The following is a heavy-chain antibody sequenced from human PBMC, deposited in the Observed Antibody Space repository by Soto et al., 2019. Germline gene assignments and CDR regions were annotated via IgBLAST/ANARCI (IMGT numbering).Heavy chain of an antibody. J-gene: IGHJ4*02. CDR1: GYTFSNFV. CDR2: ISPYNGNT. D-gene: IGHD6-19*01. Sequence: QVQLGQSGGEVKKPGASVKVSCKASGYTFSNFVLSWVRQAPGQGLELMGWISPYNGNTNYAQKLQGRLTMTTDTSTSTAYMELRSLRSDDTAVYYCARDRLGVSVTGGGFDSWGQGTLVTVSS. CDR3: ARDRLGVSVTGGGFDS. V-gene: IGHV1-18*01.